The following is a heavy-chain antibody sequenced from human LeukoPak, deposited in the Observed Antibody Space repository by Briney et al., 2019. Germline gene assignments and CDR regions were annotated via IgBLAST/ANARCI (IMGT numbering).Heavy chain of an antibody. CDR1: GGTFSSYA. D-gene: IGHD3-9*01. CDR2: IVPIFGTA. J-gene: IGHJ6*02. CDR3: ARGLSSSSLRYFDSSDYYYGMDV. V-gene: IGHV1-69*01. Sequence: SVKVSCKASGGTFSSYAISWVRQAPGQGLEWMGGIVPIFGTANYAQKFQGRVTITADESTSTAYMELSSLRSEDTAVYYCARGLSSSSLRYFDSSDYYYGMDVWGQGTTVTVSS.